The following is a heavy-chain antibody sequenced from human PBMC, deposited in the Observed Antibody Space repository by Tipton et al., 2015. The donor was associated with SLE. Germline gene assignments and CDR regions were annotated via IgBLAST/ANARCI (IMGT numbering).Heavy chain of an antibody. CDR2: IFPGDSDT. CDR3: ARGTLAATSRFAY. V-gene: IGHV5-51*01. J-gene: IGHJ4*02. D-gene: IGHD5-12*01. Sequence: QLVQSGAEVKKAGESLKISCKGSGYSFTSYWIGWVRQMPGKGLEWMGIIFPGDSDTRYSPSFEGHVIISADKSSSTAHLQWSSLKTSDTAMYYCARGTLAATSRFAYWGQGTLVTVSP. CDR1: GYSFTSYW.